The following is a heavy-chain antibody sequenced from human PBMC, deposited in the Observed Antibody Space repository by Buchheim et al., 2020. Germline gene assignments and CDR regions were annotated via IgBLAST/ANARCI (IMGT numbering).Heavy chain of an antibody. CDR3: ANTFSYSSSWLGYYYYGMDV. V-gene: IGHV3-30*18. J-gene: IGHJ6*02. CDR1: GFTFSSYG. Sequence: QVQLVESGGGVVQPGRSLRLSCAASGFTFSSYGMHWVRQAPGKGLEWVAVISYDGSNKYYADSVKGRFTISRDNSKNTLSLQMNSLRAEDTAVYYCANTFSYSSSWLGYYYYGMDVWGQGTT. CDR2: ISYDGSNK. D-gene: IGHD6-13*01.